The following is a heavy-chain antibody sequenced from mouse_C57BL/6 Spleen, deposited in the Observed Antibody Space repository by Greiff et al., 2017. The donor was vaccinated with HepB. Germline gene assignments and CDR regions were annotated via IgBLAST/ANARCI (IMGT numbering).Heavy chain of an antibody. CDR3: ARPITTVVDWYFEV. D-gene: IGHD1-1*01. V-gene: IGHV1-85*01. Sequence: QVQLKESGPELVKPGASVKLSCKASGYTFTSYDINWVKQRPGQGLEWIGWIYPRDGSTKYNEKFKGKATLTVDTSSSTAYMELHSLTSEDSAVYFCARPITTVVDWYFEVWGTGTTVTVSS. CDR2: IYPRDGST. J-gene: IGHJ1*03. CDR1: GYTFTSYD.